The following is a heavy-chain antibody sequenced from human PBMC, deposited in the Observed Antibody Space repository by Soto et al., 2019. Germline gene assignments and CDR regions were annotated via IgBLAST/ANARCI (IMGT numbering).Heavy chain of an antibody. CDR3: AHGSGWLFDF. D-gene: IGHD6-19*01. V-gene: IGHV2-5*02. CDR2: IYWDDDN. Sequence: QITLKESGPTLVKPTQPLTLTCTFSGFSLTSNAVGVGWFRQPPGKALGWLALIYWDDDNHYSPSLKSRLTFTKDASKNQVVLIMTNMDPVDTATYYCAHGSGWLFDFWGEGTLVTVSS. J-gene: IGHJ4*02. CDR1: GFSLTSNAVG.